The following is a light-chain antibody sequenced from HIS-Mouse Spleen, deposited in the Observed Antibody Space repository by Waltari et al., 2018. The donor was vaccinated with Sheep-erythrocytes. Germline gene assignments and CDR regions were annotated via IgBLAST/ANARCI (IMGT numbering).Light chain of an antibody. CDR3: QSADSSGTYPV. Sequence: SYERTQPPSVSVSPGQTARTTCSGDALPRQDAYWYQQKPGQAPVLVIYNDSERPSGIPERFSGSSSGTTVTLTISGVQAEDEADYYCQSADSSGTYPVFGGGTKLTVL. J-gene: IGLJ2*01. CDR1: ALPRQD. V-gene: IGLV3-25*03. CDR2: NDS.